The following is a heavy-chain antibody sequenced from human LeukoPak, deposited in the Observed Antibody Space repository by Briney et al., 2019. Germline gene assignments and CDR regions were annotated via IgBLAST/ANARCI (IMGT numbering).Heavy chain of an antibody. V-gene: IGHV3-33*01. CDR3: AREWFGESRTFDY. CDR1: GFTFSSYG. Sequence: GGSLRLSCAASGFTFSSYGMHWVRQAPGKGLEWVAVIWYDGSNKYYADSVKGRFTISRDNSKNTLYLQMSSLRAEDTAVYYCAREWFGESRTFDYWGQGTLVTVSS. J-gene: IGHJ4*02. D-gene: IGHD3-10*01. CDR2: IWYDGSNK.